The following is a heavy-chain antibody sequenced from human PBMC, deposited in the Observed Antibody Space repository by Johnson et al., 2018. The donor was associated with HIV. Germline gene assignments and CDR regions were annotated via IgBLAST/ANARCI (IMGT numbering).Heavy chain of an antibody. CDR3: ASLYVFDI. Sequence: VQLMESGGGLVKPGGSLRLSCAASGFTFDDYAMHWVRQAPGKGLEWVSGISWNSGSIGYADSVKGRFTISRDNAKNSLYLQMNSLRAEDTALYYCASLYVFDIWGQGTMVTVSS. CDR2: ISWNSGSI. J-gene: IGHJ3*02. V-gene: IGHV3-9*01. CDR1: GFTFDDYA.